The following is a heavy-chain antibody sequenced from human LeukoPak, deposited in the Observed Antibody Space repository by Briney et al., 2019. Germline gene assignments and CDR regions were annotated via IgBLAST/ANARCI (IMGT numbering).Heavy chain of an antibody. J-gene: IGHJ5*02. V-gene: IGHV4-39*07. D-gene: IGHD3-22*01. CDR2: IYYSGST. CDR1: GGSISSSSYY. Sequence: SETLSLTCTVSGGSISSSSYYWGWIRQPPGKGLEWIGSIYYSGSTCYNPSLKSRVTISVDTSKNQFSLKLSSVTAADTAVYYCARDSYYYDSSGYHTWFDPWGQGTLVTVSS. CDR3: ARDSYYYDSSGYHTWFDP.